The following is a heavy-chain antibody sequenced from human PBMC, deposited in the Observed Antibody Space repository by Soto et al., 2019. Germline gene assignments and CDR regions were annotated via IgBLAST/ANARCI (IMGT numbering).Heavy chain of an antibody. CDR2: IIPIFGTA. CDR1: GGTFSSYA. CDR3: ARRSVSEDLGGAFDI. D-gene: IGHD2-15*01. V-gene: IGHV1-69*13. Sequence: SVKVSCKASGGTFSSYAISGVRQAPGQGLEWMGGIIPIFGTANYAQKFQGRVTITADESTSTAYMELSSLRSEGTAVYYCARRSVSEDLGGAFDIWGQGTIVTVSS. J-gene: IGHJ3*02.